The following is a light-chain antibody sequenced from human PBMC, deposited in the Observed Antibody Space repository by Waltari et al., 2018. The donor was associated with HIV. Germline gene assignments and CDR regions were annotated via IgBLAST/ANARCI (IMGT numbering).Light chain of an antibody. Sequence: QSALPQPASVSGPLAQSITIPCTGPTRHVGGSAYVLWYQQRPGRGPKLLIYDVSNRPSGVSKRYAGSKSGNTASLTISWLQAEDEADYHCSSYTSSSALEVVFGGGTTLTVL. CDR1: TRHVGGSAY. CDR3: SSYTSSSALEVV. J-gene: IGLJ3*02. CDR2: DVS. V-gene: IGLV2-14*01.